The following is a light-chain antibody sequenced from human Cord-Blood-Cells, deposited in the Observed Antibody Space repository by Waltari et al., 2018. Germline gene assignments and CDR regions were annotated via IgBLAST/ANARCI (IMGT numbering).Light chain of an antibody. CDR2: GAS. CDR1: QSVSSN. Sequence: EIVMTQSPATLYVSPGERATLSCRASQSVSSNLYWYQQKPGQAPRLLIYGASTRATGIRARFSVSGSGTEFTLTISSLQSEDFADYYCQQYNNWPYSFGQGTKLEIK. CDR3: QQYNNWPYS. V-gene: IGKV3-15*01. J-gene: IGKJ2*03.